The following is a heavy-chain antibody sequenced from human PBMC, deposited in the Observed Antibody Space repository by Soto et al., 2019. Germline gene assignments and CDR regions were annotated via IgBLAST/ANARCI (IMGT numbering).Heavy chain of an antibody. V-gene: IGHV1-46*01. CDR1: GYTFTTYY. CDR3: ATRDPCHY. CDR2: ISPDGGRT. J-gene: IGHJ4*02. Sequence: ASVNVSSKASGYTFTTYYIPWVRKPPVQGLVWMGIISPDGGRTSYAQKFQGRVTMTRDTSTSTFCMELISLRSEDTAVYYCATRDPCHYWGQGTMVTISS.